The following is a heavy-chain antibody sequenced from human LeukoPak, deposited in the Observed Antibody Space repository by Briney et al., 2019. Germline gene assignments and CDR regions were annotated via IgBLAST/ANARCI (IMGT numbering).Heavy chain of an antibody. D-gene: IGHD2-2*01. CDR1: GGTFSSYA. Sequence: ASVKVSCKASGGTFSSYAISWVRQAPGQGLEWMGGIIPIFGTANYAQKFQGRVTITTDESTSTAYMELSSLRSEDTAVYYCARAIVPAATYYYYYYMDVWGKGTTATVSS. CDR2: IIPIFGTA. CDR3: ARAIVPAATYYYYYYMDV. J-gene: IGHJ6*03. V-gene: IGHV1-69*05.